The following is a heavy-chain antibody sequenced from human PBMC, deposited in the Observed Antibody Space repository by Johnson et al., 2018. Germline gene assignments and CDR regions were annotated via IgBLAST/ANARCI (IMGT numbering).Heavy chain of an antibody. CDR1: GFTFSSYG. Sequence: QVELVQGGGGVVQPGRSLGLSCAASGFTFSSYGMHWVRQAPGKGLEWVAVISYDGSNKYYADSVKGRFTSSRDNSKNTLYLQMNSRRAEETAVYYCAKVRVWSSSGSTNYYYGMDVWGQGTTVTVSS. CDR2: ISYDGSNK. J-gene: IGHJ6*02. V-gene: IGHV3-30*18. D-gene: IGHD6-13*01. CDR3: AKVRVWSSSGSTNYYYGMDV.